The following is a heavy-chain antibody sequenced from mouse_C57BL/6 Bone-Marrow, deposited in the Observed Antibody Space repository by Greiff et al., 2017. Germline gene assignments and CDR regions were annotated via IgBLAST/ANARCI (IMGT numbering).Heavy chain of an antibody. CDR2: IYPGDGDT. CDR1: GYAFSSSW. CDR3: ATLYDGYFDV. D-gene: IGHD2-3*01. Sequence: QVQLKESGPELVKPGASVKISCKASGYAFSSSWMNWVKQRPGKGLEWIGRIYPGDGDTNYNGKFKGKATLTADKSSSTAYMQLSSLTSEDSAVYFCATLYDGYFDVWGTGTTVTVSS. J-gene: IGHJ1*03. V-gene: IGHV1-82*01.